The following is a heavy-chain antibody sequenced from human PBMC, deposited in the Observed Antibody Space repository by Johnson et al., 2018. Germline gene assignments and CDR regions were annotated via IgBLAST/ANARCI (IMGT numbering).Heavy chain of an antibody. D-gene: IGHD1-7*01. V-gene: IGHV4-34*01. Sequence: QVRLQQWGAGLLKPSETLSLTCAVYGGSFSGYYLSWIRQPPGKGLEWIGEITHSGSTNYNPSLKSRATISVDKSKNPSSLKLSPVTAADTAVYYCARSGAGTSSSAFDIWGQGTMVTVSS. CDR1: GGSFSGYY. J-gene: IGHJ3*02. CDR3: ARSGAGTSSSAFDI. CDR2: ITHSGST.